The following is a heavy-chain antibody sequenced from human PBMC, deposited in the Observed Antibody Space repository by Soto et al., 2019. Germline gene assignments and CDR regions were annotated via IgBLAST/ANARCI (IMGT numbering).Heavy chain of an antibody. CDR2: MNPNSGNT. CDR3: ARERSAAGTGWFDP. CDR1: GYTFTSYD. J-gene: IGHJ5*02. Sequence: QVQLVQSGAEVKKPGASVKVSCKASGYTFTSYDINWVRQATGQGLEWMGWMNPNSGNTGYAQKFQGRVTMTRNTSIRTAYMELSSLRSEDTAVYYWARERSAAGTGWFDPWGQGTLVTVSS. V-gene: IGHV1-8*01. D-gene: IGHD6-13*01.